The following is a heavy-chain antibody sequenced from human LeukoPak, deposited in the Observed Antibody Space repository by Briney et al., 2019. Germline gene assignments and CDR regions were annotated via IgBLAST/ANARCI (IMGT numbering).Heavy chain of an antibody. V-gene: IGHV3-23*01. J-gene: IGHJ4*02. CDR1: GFTFSSYA. D-gene: IGHD3-9*01. CDR2: ISGSGGSR. Sequence: GGSLRLSCAASGFTFSSYAMSWVRQAPGKGLEWVSLISGSGGSRYFADSLKGRFTISRDNPKNTLYLQMNSLRAEDTAVYYCAKSWSPDRLSPLVWGQGTLVTVSS. CDR3: AKSWSPDRLSPLV.